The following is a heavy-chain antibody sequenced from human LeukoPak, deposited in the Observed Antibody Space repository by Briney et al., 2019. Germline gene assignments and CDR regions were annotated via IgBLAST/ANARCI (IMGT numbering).Heavy chain of an antibody. CDR3: AKDIGSLTYWYDESHYSGAFDF. D-gene: IGHD3-22*01. Sequence: GGSLRLSCTASGFSFDDYAMHWVRQAPGKGLEWVGGISWNSGTFYYVYSVKGRFTTSSENTKNSLYLQMNNLRAEETALYYCAKDIGSLTYWYDESHYSGAFDFWGQGTLVTVSS. V-gene: IGHV3-9*01. CDR2: ISWNSGTF. CDR1: GFSFDDYA. J-gene: IGHJ4*02.